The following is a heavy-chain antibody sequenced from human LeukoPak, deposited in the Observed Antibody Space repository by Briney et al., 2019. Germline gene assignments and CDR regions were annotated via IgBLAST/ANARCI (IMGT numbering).Heavy chain of an antibody. V-gene: IGHV3-15*01. CDR2: IKSKTDGGTT. CDR1: GFTFSPYW. D-gene: IGHD3-3*01. Sequence: PGGSLRLSCAASGFTFSPYWMHWVRQAPGKGLEWVGRIKSKTDGGTTDYAAPVKARFTISRDDSKNTLYLQMNSLKTEDTAVHYCTTDSSTPREWPDYWGQGTLVTVSS. J-gene: IGHJ4*02. CDR3: TTDSSTPREWPDY.